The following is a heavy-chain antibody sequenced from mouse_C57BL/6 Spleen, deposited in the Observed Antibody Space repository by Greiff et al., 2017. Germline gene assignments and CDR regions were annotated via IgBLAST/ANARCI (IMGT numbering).Heavy chain of an antibody. CDR2: IWSGGST. D-gene: IGHD2-13*01. CDR1: GFSLTSYG. V-gene: IGHV2-5*01. CDR3: AKKGDPGNAMDY. J-gene: IGHJ4*01. Sequence: VQLQQSGPGLVQPSQSLSITCTVSGFSLTSYGVHWVRQSPGKGLEWMGVIWSGGSTDYNAAFMSRLSITEDNSKSQVFFKMNSLQADDTAIYYCAKKGDPGNAMDYWGQGTSVTVSS.